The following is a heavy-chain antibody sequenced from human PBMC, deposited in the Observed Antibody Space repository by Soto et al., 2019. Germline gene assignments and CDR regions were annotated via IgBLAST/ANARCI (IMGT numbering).Heavy chain of an antibody. CDR3: ARETGLRSSGWSYYFDF. D-gene: IGHD6-19*01. Sequence: EVQLVESGGGMVQPGGSLRVSCAASGFTLSSYSMHWVRQAPGKGLEWVSYISGSGGTIYYADSVKGRFTISRDNAKNALSVQMNRLRDEDTAVYFCARETGLRSSGWSYYFDFWGQGTLVTGSS. CDR1: GFTLSSYS. J-gene: IGHJ4*02. CDR2: ISGSGGTI. V-gene: IGHV3-48*02.